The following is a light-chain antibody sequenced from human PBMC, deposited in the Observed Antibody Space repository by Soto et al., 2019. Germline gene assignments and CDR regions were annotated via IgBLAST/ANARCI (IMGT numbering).Light chain of an antibody. V-gene: IGKV1-5*03. Sequence: DIQMTQSPSSLSASVGDRVAITCRASQSISSWLAWYQQKAGKAPKVLIYKASSLESGVPARFSGSGSGTEFTLIISRLQTDDFATYYCQQYNSYPLTFGGGTKVDIK. J-gene: IGKJ4*01. CDR3: QQYNSYPLT. CDR2: KAS. CDR1: QSISSW.